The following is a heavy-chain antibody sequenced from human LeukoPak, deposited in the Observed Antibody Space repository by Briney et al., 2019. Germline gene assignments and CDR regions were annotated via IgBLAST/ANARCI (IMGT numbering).Heavy chain of an antibody. CDR2: IYSGGST. D-gene: IGHD3-16*01. CDR1: GFTVSSNY. CDR3: ARVGRGSDGFDY. V-gene: IGHV3-53*01. Sequence: GGSLRLSCSASGFTVSSNYMSSVRQAPGKGLEGVSVIYSGGSTYYADSVKGRLTISRDNSKNPLYLQMNSLRAEDTAVYYCARVGRGSDGFDYWGQGTLVTVSS. J-gene: IGHJ4*02.